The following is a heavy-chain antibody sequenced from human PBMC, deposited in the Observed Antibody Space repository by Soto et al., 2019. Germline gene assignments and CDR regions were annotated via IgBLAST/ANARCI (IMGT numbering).Heavy chain of an antibody. J-gene: IGHJ6*02. D-gene: IGHD3-10*01. V-gene: IGHV3-30*18. CDR1: GFTFSSYG. Sequence: QVPLVESGGGVVQPGRSLRLSCAASGFTFSSYGMHWVRQAPGKGLEWVAVISYDGSNKYYADSVKGRFTISRDNSKNTLYLQMNSLRAEDTAVYYCANSVRVGGSGSPGDYYYYYGMDVWGQGTTVTVSS. CDR2: ISYDGSNK. CDR3: ANSVRVGGSGSPGDYYYYYGMDV.